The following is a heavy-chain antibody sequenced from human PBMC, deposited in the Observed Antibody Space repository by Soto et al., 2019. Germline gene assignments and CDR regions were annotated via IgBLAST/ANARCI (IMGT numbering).Heavy chain of an antibody. CDR2: IIPNNGKT. J-gene: IGHJ6*03. Sequence: ASVKVSCKASGGTFSSYAISWVRQAPGQGLEWMGGIIPNNGKTNYAQKLQGRVTMTTDTSTSTAYMELRSLRSDDTAVYYCARGDSYYMDVWGKGTTVTVSS. CDR3: ARGDSYYMDV. CDR1: GGTFSSYA. V-gene: IGHV1-18*01.